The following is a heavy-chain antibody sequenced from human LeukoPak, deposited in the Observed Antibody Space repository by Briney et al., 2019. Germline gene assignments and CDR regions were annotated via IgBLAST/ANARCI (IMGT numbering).Heavy chain of an antibody. V-gene: IGHV3-23*01. CDR1: GFTFSSYA. CDR2: ISGSGGST. J-gene: IGHJ4*02. CDR3: AKAMAVAGHDYFDY. Sequence: GGSLRLSCAASGFTFSSYAMSWVRQAPGKGLEWVSAISGSGGSTYYADSVKGRFTISRDNSKNTLCLQMNSPRAEDTAVYYCAKAMAVAGHDYFDYWGQGTLVTVSS. D-gene: IGHD6-19*01.